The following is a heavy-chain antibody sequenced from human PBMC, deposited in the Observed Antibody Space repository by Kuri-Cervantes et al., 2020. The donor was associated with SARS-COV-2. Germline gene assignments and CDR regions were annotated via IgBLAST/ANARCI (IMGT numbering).Heavy chain of an antibody. J-gene: IGHJ1*01. D-gene: IGHD6-13*01. CDR2: ISAYNGNT. CDR1: GYTFTGYY. CDR3: ARTAAACTQYFQH. V-gene: IGHV1-18*04. Sequence: ASVKVSCKASGYTFTGYYMHWVRQAPGQGLEWMGWISAYNGNTNYAQKLQGRVTMTTDTSTSTAYMELRSLRSDDTAVYYCARTAAACTQYFQHWGQGTLVTVSS.